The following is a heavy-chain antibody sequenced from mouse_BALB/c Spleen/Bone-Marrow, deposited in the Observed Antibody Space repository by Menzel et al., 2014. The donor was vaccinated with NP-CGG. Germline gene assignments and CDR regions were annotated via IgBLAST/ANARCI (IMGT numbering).Heavy chain of an antibody. J-gene: IGHJ1*01. CDR3: ARRYCVYWYFDV. V-gene: IGHV1-54*01. CDR2: INPGSGDT. CDR1: GYAFTNYL. Sequence: QVQLQQSGAELVRPGTSVKVSCKASGYAFTNYLIEWVKQRPGQGLEWIGVINPGSGDTNYNEKFKGKATLTADKSSNTAYMQFSSLTSDDSAVYFCARRYCVYWYFDVWGAGTTVTVSS.